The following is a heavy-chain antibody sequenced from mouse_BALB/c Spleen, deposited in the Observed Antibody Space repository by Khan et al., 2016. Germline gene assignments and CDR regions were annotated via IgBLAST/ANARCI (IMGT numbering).Heavy chain of an antibody. Sequence: QVQLQQSGAELMKPGASVKISCKATGYTFSNYWIEWIKQRPGHGLEWIGEILPGRGSTNYHEKFKGKATFTADTSSNTAYMQLSSLTSEDSAVYYYAKLLLGAIDYWGQGTSVTVSS. CDR1: GYTFSNYW. J-gene: IGHJ4*01. CDR2: ILPGRGST. D-gene: IGHD2-12*01. CDR3: AKLLLGAIDY. V-gene: IGHV1-9*01.